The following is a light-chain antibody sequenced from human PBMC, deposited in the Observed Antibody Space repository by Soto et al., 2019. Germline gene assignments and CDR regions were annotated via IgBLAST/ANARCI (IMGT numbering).Light chain of an antibody. J-gene: IGKJ1*01. V-gene: IGKV3-20*01. Sequence: EIVLTQSPGTLSLSPGERATLSCRASQSVSSSYLAWYQQKPGQAPRLLIYGASSRPTGIPDRFSGSGSGTDFPLTISSLGPEDFAVYYCQHYGSSPWTFGQGTKLEIK. CDR1: QSVSSSY. CDR3: QHYGSSPWT. CDR2: GAS.